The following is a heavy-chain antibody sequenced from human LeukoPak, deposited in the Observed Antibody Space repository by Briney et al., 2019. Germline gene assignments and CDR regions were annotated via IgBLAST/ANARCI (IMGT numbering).Heavy chain of an antibody. J-gene: IGHJ4*02. CDR1: GGSISSGGYY. V-gene: IGHV4-31*03. CDR2: IYYSGST. Sequence: SETLSLTCTVSGGSISSGGYYWSWIRPHPGKGLEWFGYIYYSGSTYYNPSLKSRVTISVDTSKNQFSLKLSSVTAADTAVYYCASRHSGSYGAIHDYWGQGTLVTVSS. CDR3: ASRHSGSYGAIHDY. D-gene: IGHD1-26*01.